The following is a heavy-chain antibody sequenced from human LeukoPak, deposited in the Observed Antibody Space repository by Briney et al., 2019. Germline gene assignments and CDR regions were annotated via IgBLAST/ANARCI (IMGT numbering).Heavy chain of an antibody. CDR2: IRRDGSER. J-gene: IGHJ4*02. Sequence: GGSLRLSCAASGFTFSSYWMSWVRQAPGKGLEWVANIRRDGSERYYVVSVKGRFTISRDNAKNSLYLQMDSLRAEDTAVYYCARDLGKAGGYSSASDYWGQGTLVTVSS. CDR1: GFTFSSYW. V-gene: IGHV3-7*01. CDR3: ARDLGKAGGYSSASDY. D-gene: IGHD6-19*01.